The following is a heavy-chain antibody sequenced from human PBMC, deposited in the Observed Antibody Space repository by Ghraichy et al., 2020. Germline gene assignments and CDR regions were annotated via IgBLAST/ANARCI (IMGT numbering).Heavy chain of an antibody. CDR3: ARGLNYYDSTDYFFEY. J-gene: IGHJ4*02. Sequence: LSLTCEASGFAFNTYWMNWVRQAPGKGLEWVANIRQDGNKRNYVDSVKGRFTISRDNAKNSLYLQMNTLTADDTAMYYCARGLNYYDSTDYFFEYWGQGILVTVSS. V-gene: IGHV3-7*03. CDR2: IRQDGNKR. CDR1: GFAFNTYW. D-gene: IGHD3-22*01.